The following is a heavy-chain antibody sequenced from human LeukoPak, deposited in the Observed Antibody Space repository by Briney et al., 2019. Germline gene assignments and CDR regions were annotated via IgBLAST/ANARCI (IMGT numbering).Heavy chain of an antibody. V-gene: IGHV3-30*19. CDR1: GFAFRSHA. D-gene: IGHD4-17*01. Sequence: GGSLRLSCTASGFAFRSHAMHWVRQAPGKGLEWVAVISNDGSNKYYADSVKGRFTISRDNSKNTLYLQMNSLRGEDTAVYYCARGSKSYGDYIRSRIYYIDYWGQGTLVTVSS. J-gene: IGHJ4*02. CDR3: ARGSKSYGDYIRSRIYYIDY. CDR2: ISNDGSNK.